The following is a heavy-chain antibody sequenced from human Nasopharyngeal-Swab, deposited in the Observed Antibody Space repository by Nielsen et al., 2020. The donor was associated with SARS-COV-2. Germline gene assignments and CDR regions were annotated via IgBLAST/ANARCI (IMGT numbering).Heavy chain of an antibody. D-gene: IGHD6-13*01. CDR2: IIPIFGTA. CDR3: VKGVGAAAGFLLYYYYGMDV. J-gene: IGHJ6*02. Sequence: WVRQAPGQGLEWMGGIIPIFGTANYAQKFQGRVTITADKSTSTAYMELSSLRSEDTAVYYCVKGVGAAAGFLLYYYYGMDVWGQGTTVTVSS. V-gene: IGHV1-69*06.